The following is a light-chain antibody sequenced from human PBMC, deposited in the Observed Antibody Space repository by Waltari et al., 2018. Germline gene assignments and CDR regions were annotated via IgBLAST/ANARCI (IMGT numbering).Light chain of an antibody. CDR2: EAS. J-gene: IGKJ5*01. V-gene: IGKV3D-20*01. CDR3: QHHDTSPGT. CDR1: QSVSHKY. Sequence: ENGLTQSPATLSLSPGKKATLTGRASQSVSHKYLAWFQQKPGQAPRRLIYEASRRATGIPDRSSRSGSGTDFTLTISRLEPEDCSVDYSQHHDTSPGTSRQGTRLEIK.